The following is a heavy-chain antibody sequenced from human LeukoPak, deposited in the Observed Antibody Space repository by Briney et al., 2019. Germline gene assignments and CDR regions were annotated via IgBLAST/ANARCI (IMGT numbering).Heavy chain of an antibody. CDR2: IIPILGIA. Sequence: GSSVKVSCKASGGTFSSYAISWVRQAPGQGLEWMGRIIPILGIANYAQKFQGRVTITADKSTSTAYKELSSLRSEDTAVYYCARDSDYGEDDYWGQGTLVTVSS. CDR1: GGTFSSYA. D-gene: IGHD4-17*01. J-gene: IGHJ4*02. CDR3: ARDSDYGEDDY. V-gene: IGHV1-69*04.